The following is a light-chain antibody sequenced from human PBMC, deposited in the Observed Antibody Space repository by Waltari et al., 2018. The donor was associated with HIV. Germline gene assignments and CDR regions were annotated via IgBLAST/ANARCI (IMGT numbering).Light chain of an antibody. CDR2: DAS. Sequence: GDRVTITCQASQDISDYLNWYQQKPGKAPKLLIYDASNLETGVPSRFSGSGSGTDFTFTISSLQPEDIATYYCQQYDKVPLYTFGQGTKLEIK. CDR3: QQYDKVPLYT. J-gene: IGKJ2*01. V-gene: IGKV1-33*01. CDR1: QDISDY.